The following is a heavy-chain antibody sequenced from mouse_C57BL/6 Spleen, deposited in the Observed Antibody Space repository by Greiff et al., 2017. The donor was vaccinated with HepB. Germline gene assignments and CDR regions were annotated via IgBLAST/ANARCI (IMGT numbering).Heavy chain of an antibody. CDR2: INPSTGGT. V-gene: IGHV1-42*01. J-gene: IGHJ4*01. CDR1: GYSFTGYY. CDR3: ARPLYYYGSRGHYAMDY. D-gene: IGHD1-1*01. Sequence: EVKLQQSGPELVKPGASVKISCKASGYSFTGYYMNWVKQSPEKSLEWIGEINPSTGGTTYNQKFKAKATLTVDKSSSTAYMQLKSLTSEDSAVYYCARPLYYYGSRGHYAMDYWGQGTSVTVSS.